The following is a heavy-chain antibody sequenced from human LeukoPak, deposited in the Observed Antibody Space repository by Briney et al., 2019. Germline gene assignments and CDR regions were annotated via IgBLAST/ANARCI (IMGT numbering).Heavy chain of an antibody. D-gene: IGHD3/OR15-3a*01. Sequence: GGSLRLSCAASGFTFSGYWMHWVPQAPGKGLEWVSRINEGGSVISYADSVKGRITISRENVKNTVYLQMDSLRAEDTADYYCVRDLILTWTPGDDFDHWGQGTLVTVSS. J-gene: IGHJ4*02. CDR2: INEGGSVI. V-gene: IGHV3-74*01. CDR3: VRDLILTWTPGDDFDH. CDR1: GFTFSGYW.